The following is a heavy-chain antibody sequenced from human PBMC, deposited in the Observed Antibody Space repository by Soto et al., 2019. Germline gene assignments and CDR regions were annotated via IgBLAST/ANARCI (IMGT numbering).Heavy chain of an antibody. CDR2: MYYSGSA. D-gene: IGHD1-26*01. Sequence: PSATLSLTCTLLCYSIPSSISHWESIRQPPGKGLEWIGSMYYSGSAYYNPSLKSRVTISVDTSKNQFSLKLTSVTAADTAVYHCARHVGNSPPGSWGQGTLVTVPQ. CDR1: CYSIPSSISH. CDR3: ARHVGNSPPGS. J-gene: IGHJ4*02. V-gene: IGHV4-39*01.